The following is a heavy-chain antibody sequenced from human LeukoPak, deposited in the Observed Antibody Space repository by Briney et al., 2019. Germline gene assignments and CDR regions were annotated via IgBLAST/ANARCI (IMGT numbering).Heavy chain of an antibody. CDR1: RFTFSNYA. Sequence: PGGSLRLSCAASRFTFSNYAMTWVRQAPGKGLEWVANIKQDGTDKYYVDSVKGRFTISRDNAKSSLYLQMNSLRAEDTAVYYCARAAQPGFDPWGQGTLVTVSS. D-gene: IGHD1-14*01. J-gene: IGHJ5*02. CDR3: ARAAQPGFDP. CDR2: IKQDGTDK. V-gene: IGHV3-7*01.